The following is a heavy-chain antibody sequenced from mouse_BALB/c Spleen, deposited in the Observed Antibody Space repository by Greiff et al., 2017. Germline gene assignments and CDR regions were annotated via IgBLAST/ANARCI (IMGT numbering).Heavy chain of an antibody. J-gene: IGHJ3*01. CDR3: AREYGNSFAY. CDR2: ISDGGSYT. CDR1: GFTFSDYY. D-gene: IGHD2-10*02. Sequence: EVKVVESGGGLVKPGGSLKLSCAASGFTFSDYYMYWVRQTPEKRLEWVATISDGGSYTYYPDSVKGRFTISRDNAKNNLYLQMSSLKSEDTAMYYCAREYGNSFAYWGQGTLVTVSA. V-gene: IGHV5-4*02.